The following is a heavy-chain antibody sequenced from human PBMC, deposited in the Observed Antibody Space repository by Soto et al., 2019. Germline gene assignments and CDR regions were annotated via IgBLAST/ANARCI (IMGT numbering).Heavy chain of an antibody. CDR2: IKSKTDGGTT. J-gene: IGHJ5*02. CDR3: TTDSLVLRFLEWAFDP. V-gene: IGHV3-15*01. CDR1: GFTFSNAW. Sequence: ESGGGLVKPGGSLRLSCAASGFTFSNAWMSWVRPAPGKGLEWVGRIKSKTDGGTTDYAAPVKGRFTISRDDSKNTLYLQMNSLKTEDTAVYYCTTDSLVLRFLEWAFDPWGQGTLVTVSS. D-gene: IGHD3-3*01.